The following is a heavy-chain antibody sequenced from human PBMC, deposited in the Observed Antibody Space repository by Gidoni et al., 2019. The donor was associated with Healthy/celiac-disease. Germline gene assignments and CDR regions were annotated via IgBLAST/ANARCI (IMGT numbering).Heavy chain of an antibody. D-gene: IGHD6-13*01. J-gene: IGHJ4*02. CDR2: IFSSGST. V-gene: IGHV4-4*07. Sequence: QVQLQESGPGLVKPSETLSLTCTVSGGSISSYYWSWIRQPAGKGLEWIGRIFSSGSTTYNPSLKSRVTMSVDTSKNQFSLRLSSVTAADTAVYYCARFIAASGLVDYWGQGTLVTVSS. CDR3: ARFIAASGLVDY. CDR1: GGSISSYY.